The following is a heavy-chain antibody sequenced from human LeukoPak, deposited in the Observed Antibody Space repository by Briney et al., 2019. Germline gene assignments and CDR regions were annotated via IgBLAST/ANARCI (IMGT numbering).Heavy chain of an antibody. CDR2: INPNSGGT. CDR3: ARDRGVVPAAITWYFDL. CDR1: GYTFTGYY. D-gene: IGHD2-2*01. J-gene: IGHJ2*01. Sequence: ASVKVSCKASGYTFTGYYMHWVRQAPGQGLEWMGWINPNSGGTNYAQKFQGRVTMTRGTSISTAYMELSRLRSDDTAVYYCARDRGVVPAAITWYFDLWGRGTLVTVSS. V-gene: IGHV1-2*02.